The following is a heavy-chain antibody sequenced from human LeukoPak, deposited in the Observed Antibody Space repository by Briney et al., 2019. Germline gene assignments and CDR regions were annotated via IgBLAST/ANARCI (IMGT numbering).Heavy chain of an antibody. CDR1: GFTFSSYG. V-gene: IGHV3-30*18. Sequence: PGGSLRLSCAASGFTFSSYGMHWVRQAPGKGLEWVAVISYDGSNKYYADSVKGRFTISRDNSKNTLYLQMNSLRAEDTAVYYCAKDQGGRYYYYGMDVWGQGTTVTVSS. CDR2: ISYDGSNK. CDR3: AKDQGGRYYYYGMDV. D-gene: IGHD3-16*01. J-gene: IGHJ6*02.